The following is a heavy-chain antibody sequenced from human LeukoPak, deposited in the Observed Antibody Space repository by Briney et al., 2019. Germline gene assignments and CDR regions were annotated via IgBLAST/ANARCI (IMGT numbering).Heavy chain of an antibody. CDR1: GFTFSSYS. V-gene: IGHV3-21*01. CDR2: ISSSSSYI. Sequence: PGGSLRLSCAASGFTFSSYSMNWVRQAPGKGLEWVSSISSSSSYIYYADSVKGRFTISRDNAKNSLYLQMNSLRAEDTAVYYCARARVSYSSSSLWAFDIWGQGTMVTVSS. CDR3: ARARVSYSSSSLWAFDI. J-gene: IGHJ3*02. D-gene: IGHD6-6*01.